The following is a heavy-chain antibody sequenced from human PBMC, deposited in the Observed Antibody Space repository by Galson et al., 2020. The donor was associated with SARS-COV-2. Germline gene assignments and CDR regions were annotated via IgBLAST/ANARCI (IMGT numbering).Heavy chain of an antibody. V-gene: IGHV4-59*08. CDR3: ARSSAVLDL. Sequence: SETLSLTCTVSGGSISSYYWSWIRQPPGKGLEWIGYIYYSGSTNYNPSLKSRATISVDTSKNQFSLKLSSVTAADTAVYYCARSSAVLDLWGQGTLVTVSS. CDR1: GGSISSYY. CDR2: IYYSGST. D-gene: IGHD3-22*01. J-gene: IGHJ5*02.